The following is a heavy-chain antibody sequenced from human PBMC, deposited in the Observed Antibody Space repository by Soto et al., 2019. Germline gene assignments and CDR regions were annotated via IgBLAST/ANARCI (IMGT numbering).Heavy chain of an antibody. J-gene: IGHJ4*02. CDR2: IDPSDSYT. Sequence: GESLKISCKASGYSSVTYCIAWVRQMPGKGLEWMGRIDPSDSYTNYSPSFQGHVTISADKSISTAYLQWSSLKASDTAMYYCASLGESSSQMSYFDYWGQGTLVTVST. CDR1: GYSSVTYC. CDR3: ASLGESSSQMSYFDY. V-gene: IGHV5-10-1*01. D-gene: IGHD6-13*01.